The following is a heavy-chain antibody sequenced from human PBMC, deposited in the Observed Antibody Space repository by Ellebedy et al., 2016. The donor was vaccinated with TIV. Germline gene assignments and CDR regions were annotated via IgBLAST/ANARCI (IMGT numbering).Heavy chain of an antibody. Sequence: GESLKISCAASGFTFSSYAMSWVRQAPGKGLEWVSAISGSGGSTYYADSVQGRFTISRDNSKNTLYLQMNSLRAEDTAVYFCAKTGTTGTLLPYCFDYWGQGTLVTVSS. D-gene: IGHD1-1*01. V-gene: IGHV3-23*01. CDR3: AKTGTTGTLLPYCFDY. CDR2: ISGSGGST. J-gene: IGHJ4*02. CDR1: GFTFSSYA.